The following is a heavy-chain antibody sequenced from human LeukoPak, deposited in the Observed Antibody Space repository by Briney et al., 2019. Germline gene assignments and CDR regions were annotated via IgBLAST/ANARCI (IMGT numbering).Heavy chain of an antibody. V-gene: IGHV4-4*02. CDR2: IYHSGKT. Sequence: PSGTLSLTCAVFGGSITSNIWWSWVRQPPGKGLEWIGEIYHSGKTNYNPSLKSRVIIAVDKSKNQFSLTLSSVTAADTAVYYCASPSGASSWWGQGTPVTVSS. J-gene: IGHJ4*02. CDR1: GGSITSNIW. D-gene: IGHD2/OR15-2a*01. CDR3: ASPSGASSW.